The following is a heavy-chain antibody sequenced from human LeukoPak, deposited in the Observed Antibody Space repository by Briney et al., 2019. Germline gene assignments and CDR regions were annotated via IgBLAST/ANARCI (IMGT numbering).Heavy chain of an antibody. D-gene: IGHD3-10*01. J-gene: IGHJ3*02. CDR2: INHSGST. CDR3: AKSNGYGLVDI. CDR1: GFTFGDYA. Sequence: GSLRLSCTASGFTFGDYAMSWVRQAPGKGLEWIGEINHSGSTYYSPSLKSRVTISLDTSRNQFSLKLNSVTAADTAVYYCAKSNGYGLVDIWGQGTMVTVSS. V-gene: IGHV4-34*08.